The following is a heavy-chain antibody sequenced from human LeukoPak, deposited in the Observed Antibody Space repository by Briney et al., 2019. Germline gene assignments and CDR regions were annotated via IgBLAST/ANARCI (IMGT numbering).Heavy chain of an antibody. V-gene: IGHV3-74*01. D-gene: IGHD3-3*01. J-gene: IGHJ6*02. CDR1: GLNFNNYW. CDR3: ARAYDYGSDYAGVDV. Sequence: PGGSLRLSCAASGLNFNNYWMHWVRQAPGKGLVWVSRISNDGSSTPYADSVKGRFTISRDNAKNTLYLQMNSLRAEDTAVYFCARAYDYGSDYAGVDVWGQGTPVTVSS. CDR2: ISNDGSST.